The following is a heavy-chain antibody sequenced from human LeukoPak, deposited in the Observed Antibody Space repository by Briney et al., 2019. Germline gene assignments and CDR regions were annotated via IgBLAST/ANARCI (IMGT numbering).Heavy chain of an antibody. CDR3: ARGEYSGSYYGY. CDR1: GGSISSSSYY. Sequence: SETLSLTCTVSGGSISSSSYYWGWIRQPPGKGLEWIGSIYYSGSTYYNPSLKSRATISVDTSKNQFSLKLSSVTAADTAVYYCARGEYSGSYYGYWGQGTLVTVSS. CDR2: IYYSGST. V-gene: IGHV4-39*01. D-gene: IGHD1-26*01. J-gene: IGHJ4*02.